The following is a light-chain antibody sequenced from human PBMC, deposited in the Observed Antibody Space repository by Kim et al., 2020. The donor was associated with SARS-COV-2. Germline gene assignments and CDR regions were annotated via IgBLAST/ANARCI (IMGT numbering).Light chain of an antibody. V-gene: IGLV1-44*01. CDR1: KSNIGSNA. Sequence: ELTQPPSASGTPGQRVTISCSGSKSNIGSNAVNWYQLLPGTAPYLLIYTYNYRPSGVPDRFSGSTSGTSASLAISGLQSEDEGDYYCASWDDSLNGYVFGTGTKFTVL. J-gene: IGLJ1*01. CDR3: ASWDDSLNGYV. CDR2: TYN.